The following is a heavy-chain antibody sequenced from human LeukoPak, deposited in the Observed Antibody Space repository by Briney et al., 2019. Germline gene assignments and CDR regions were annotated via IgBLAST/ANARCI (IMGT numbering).Heavy chain of an antibody. J-gene: IGHJ4*02. V-gene: IGHV3-23*01. Sequence: GGSLRLSCAASGFPLSSYAMSWVRQAPGKGLEWVSAISGSGGSTYYADSVKGRFTISRDNSKNTLFLQMNSLRPEDTAVYYCARGPDYDILADYFDYWGQGTLVTVSS. CDR2: ISGSGGST. CDR3: ARGPDYDILADYFDY. D-gene: IGHD3-9*01. CDR1: GFPLSSYA.